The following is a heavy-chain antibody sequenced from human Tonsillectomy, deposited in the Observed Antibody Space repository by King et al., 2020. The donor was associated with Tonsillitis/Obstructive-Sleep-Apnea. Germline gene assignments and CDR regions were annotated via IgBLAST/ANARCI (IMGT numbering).Heavy chain of an antibody. CDR1: GFTVSSNY. CDR2: IYSAGDT. D-gene: IGHD1-26*01. Sequence: VQLVESGGTLIQPGGSLRLFCAASGFTVSSNYMSWVRQAPGKGLEWVSIIYSAGDTYYANSVKGRFTFSRDNSENTLFLQMNSLRAEDTAKYYCARGSGTFEDVHFAYWGQGTLVTVSS. J-gene: IGHJ4*02. V-gene: IGHV3-53*01. CDR3: ARGSGTFEDVHFAY.